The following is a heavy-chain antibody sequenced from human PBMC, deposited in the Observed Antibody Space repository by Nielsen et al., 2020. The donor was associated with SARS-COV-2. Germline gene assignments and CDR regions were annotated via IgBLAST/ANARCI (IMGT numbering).Heavy chain of an antibody. J-gene: IGHJ5*02. Sequence: ASVKVSCKASGYTFTSNGISWVRQAPGQGLEWMGWISAYNGNTNYAQKFQGRVTITRDTSASTAYMELSSLRSEDTAVYYCARDPRAFGYYDSSGYYFNWFDPWGQGTLVTVSS. CDR1: GYTFTSNG. D-gene: IGHD3-22*01. V-gene: IGHV1-18*01. CDR2: ISAYNGNT. CDR3: ARDPRAFGYYDSSGYYFNWFDP.